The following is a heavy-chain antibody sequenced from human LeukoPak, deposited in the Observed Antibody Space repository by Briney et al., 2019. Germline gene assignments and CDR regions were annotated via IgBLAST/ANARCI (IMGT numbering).Heavy chain of an antibody. Sequence: ASVKVSCKASGYTFTSYYMHWVRQAPGQGLEWMGIINPSGGSTSYAQKFQGRVTMTRDTSTSTVYMELSSLRSEDTAVYYCARGYDYYDSSGYYSYYYYYYGMDVWGQGTTVTVSS. CDR3: ARGYDYYDSSGYYSYYYYYYGMDV. J-gene: IGHJ6*02. V-gene: IGHV1-46*01. D-gene: IGHD3-22*01. CDR1: GYTFTSYY. CDR2: INPSGGST.